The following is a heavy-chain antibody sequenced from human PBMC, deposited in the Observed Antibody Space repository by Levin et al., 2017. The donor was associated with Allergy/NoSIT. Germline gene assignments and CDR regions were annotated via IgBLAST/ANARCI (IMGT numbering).Heavy chain of an antibody. D-gene: IGHD6-19*01. J-gene: IGHJ4*02. CDR2: IYYSGST. Sequence: ASETLSLTCTVSGGSISSYYWSWIRQPPGKGLEWIGYIYYSGSTNYNPSLKSRVTISVDTSKNQFSLKLSSVTAADTAVYYCARGGQWLVLFDYWGQGTLVTVSS. CDR1: GGSISSYY. V-gene: IGHV4-59*01. CDR3: ARGGQWLVLFDY.